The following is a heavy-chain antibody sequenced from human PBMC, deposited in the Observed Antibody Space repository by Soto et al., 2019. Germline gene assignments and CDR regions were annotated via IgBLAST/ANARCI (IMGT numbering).Heavy chain of an antibody. D-gene: IGHD3-9*01. V-gene: IGHV3-15*07. CDR1: GFTFSNAW. J-gene: IGHJ6*02. CDR2: IKSKTDGGTT. CDR3: TTVGGLELRYFDWLFPADYYYYGMDV. Sequence: EVQLVESGGGLVKPGGSLRLSCAASGFTFSNAWMNWVRQAPGKGLEWVGRIKSKTDGGTTDYAAPVKGRFTISRDDSKNTLYLQMNSLKTEDTAVYYCTTVGGLELRYFDWLFPADYYYYGMDVWGQGTTVTVSS.